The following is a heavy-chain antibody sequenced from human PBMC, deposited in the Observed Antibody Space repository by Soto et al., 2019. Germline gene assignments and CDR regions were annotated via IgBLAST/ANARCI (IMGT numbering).Heavy chain of an antibody. Sequence: GASVKVSCKASGYTFTSYYMHWVRQALGQGLEWMGIINPSGGSTSYAQKFQGRVTMTRDTSTSTVYMELSSLRSEDTAVYYCASNILTGSQYYFDYWGQGTLVTAPQ. CDR1: GYTFTSYY. CDR2: INPSGGST. J-gene: IGHJ4*02. V-gene: IGHV1-46*03. D-gene: IGHD3-9*01. CDR3: ASNILTGSQYYFDY.